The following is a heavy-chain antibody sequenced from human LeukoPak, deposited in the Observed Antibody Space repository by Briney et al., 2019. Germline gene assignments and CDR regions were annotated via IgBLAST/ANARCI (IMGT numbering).Heavy chain of an antibody. CDR3: ARHWSGPDPSSPYYYYHYYMDV. Sequence: SETLSLTCTVSGGSISSYYWSWIRQPPGKGLEWIGYIYTSGSTNYNPSLKSRVTISVDTSKNQFSLKLSSVTAADTAVYYCARHWSGPDPSSPYYYYHYYMDVWGKGTTVTVSS. V-gene: IGHV4-4*09. J-gene: IGHJ6*03. D-gene: IGHD7-27*01. CDR1: GGSISSYY. CDR2: IYTSGST.